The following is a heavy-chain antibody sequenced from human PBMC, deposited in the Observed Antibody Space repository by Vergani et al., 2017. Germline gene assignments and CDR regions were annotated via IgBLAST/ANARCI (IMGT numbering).Heavy chain of an antibody. CDR3: ARGTDTGSSVSYNYYAMDG. J-gene: IGHJ6*02. CDR1: GFTFSDHD. D-gene: IGHD3-9*01. V-gene: IGHV3-11*04. Sequence: QVQLVESGGGLVKPGGSLRLSCAASGFTFSDHDMSWVRQAPGKGLEWISYMSSGDSIYYADSVKGRFTVSRDNAKNTLYLQMNSLRAEDTAVYYCARGTDTGSSVSYNYYAMDGWGQGTTVSVSS. CDR2: MSSGDSI.